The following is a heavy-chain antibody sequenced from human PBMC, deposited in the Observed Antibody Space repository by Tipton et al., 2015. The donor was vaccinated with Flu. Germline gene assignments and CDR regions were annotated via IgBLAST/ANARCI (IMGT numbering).Heavy chain of an antibody. J-gene: IGHJ4*02. V-gene: IGHV3-23*01. D-gene: IGHD3-10*01. CDR1: GFTFSSYA. CDR3: ATFARITMVQGVPYFDY. Sequence: SLRLSCAASGFTFSSYAMSWVRQAPGKGPEWVSAISGSGGSTYYADSVKGRFTISRDNSKNTLYLQMNSLRAEDTAVYYCATFARITMVQGVPYFDYWGQGTLVTVSS. CDR2: ISGSGGST.